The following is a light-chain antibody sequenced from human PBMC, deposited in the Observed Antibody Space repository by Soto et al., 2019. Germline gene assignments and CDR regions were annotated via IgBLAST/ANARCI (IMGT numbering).Light chain of an antibody. CDR2: STN. V-gene: IGLV7-43*01. CDR1: TGAVTSGYY. J-gene: IGLJ2*01. Sequence: QAVVTQEPSLTVSPGGTVTLTCASSTGAVTSGYYPNWFQQKPGQAPRALIYSTNNKYSWTPARFSGSLLGGKAALTVSGVQPEDEADYYCLLYYGGQLGVFGGGTKVTVL. CDR3: LLYYGGQLGV.